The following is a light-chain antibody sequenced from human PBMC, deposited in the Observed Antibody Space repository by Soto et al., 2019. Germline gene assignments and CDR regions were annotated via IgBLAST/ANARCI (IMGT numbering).Light chain of an antibody. Sequence: EIVLTQSPGTLSLSPGERATLSCRASQSINNRYLAWYQQKPGQAPRLLIYAASSRATGIPDRFSGSGSGTDFTLTISRLEPEDFAVDYCKQFGSSPGFTFGPGTKVDIK. CDR1: QSINNRY. CDR3: KQFGSSPGFT. CDR2: AAS. V-gene: IGKV3-20*01. J-gene: IGKJ3*01.